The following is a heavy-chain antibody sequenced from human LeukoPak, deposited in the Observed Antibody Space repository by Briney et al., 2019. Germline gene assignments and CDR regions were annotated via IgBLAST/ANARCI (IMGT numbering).Heavy chain of an antibody. CDR2: IHNVGST. Sequence: KPSETLSLTCTVSGGSVSNGIYYWGWIRQPPGKGLEWIGSIHNVGSTYYNPSLKSRVTVSVDTSKNQFSLKLSSVTAADTAVYYCARVYYYDAFDIWGQGTMVTVSS. CDR3: ARVYYYDAFDI. V-gene: IGHV4-39*07. D-gene: IGHD3-22*01. J-gene: IGHJ3*02. CDR1: GGSVSNGIYY.